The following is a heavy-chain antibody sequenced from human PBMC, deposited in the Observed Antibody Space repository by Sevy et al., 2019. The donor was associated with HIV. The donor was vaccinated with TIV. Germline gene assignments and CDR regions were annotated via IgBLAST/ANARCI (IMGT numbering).Heavy chain of an antibody. V-gene: IGHV3-15*07. D-gene: IGHD3-10*01. CDR2: IKSESDGGTT. CDR1: GLTLSYAW. CDR3: ASKGGSRPNDAFDT. J-gene: IGHJ3*02. Sequence: GGSLRLSCAASGLTLSYAWMNWVRQAPGKGLEWVGHIKSESDGGTTDFATPVKGRFIISRDDSKNTLYLQMNSLRVEDTAVYYCASKGGSRPNDAFDTWGQGTMVTVSS.